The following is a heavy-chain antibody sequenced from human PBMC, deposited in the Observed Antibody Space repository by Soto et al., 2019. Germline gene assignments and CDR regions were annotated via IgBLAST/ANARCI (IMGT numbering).Heavy chain of an antibody. V-gene: IGHV6-1*01. CDR3: ARAHKFEQWLGMQYYFDY. CDR1: GDSVSSNSAS. CDR2: TYYRSKWYN. D-gene: IGHD6-19*01. Sequence: QSQTLSLTCAISGDSVSSNSASWNWIRQSPSRGLEWLGRTYYRSKWYNDYAVSVKSRITINPDTSKNQFSLQLNSVTPEDTAVYYCARAHKFEQWLGMQYYFDYWGQGTLVTVSS. J-gene: IGHJ4*02.